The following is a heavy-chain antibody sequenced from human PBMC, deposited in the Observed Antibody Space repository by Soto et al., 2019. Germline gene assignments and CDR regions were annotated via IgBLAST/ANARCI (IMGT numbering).Heavy chain of an antibody. CDR1: GFTFSSYG. Sequence: GGSLRLSCAASGFTFSSYGMHWVRQAPGKGLEWVAVISYDGSNKYYADSVKGRFTISRDNSKNTLYLQMNSLRAEDTAVYYCAKDQFYGDYEYYFDYWGQGTLVTVSS. CDR2: ISYDGSNK. V-gene: IGHV3-30*18. D-gene: IGHD4-17*01. CDR3: AKDQFYGDYEYYFDY. J-gene: IGHJ4*02.